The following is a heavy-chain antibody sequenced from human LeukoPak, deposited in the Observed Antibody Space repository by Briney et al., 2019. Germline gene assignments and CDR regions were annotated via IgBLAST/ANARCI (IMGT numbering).Heavy chain of an antibody. J-gene: IGHJ5*02. Sequence: ASVKVSCKASGYTFTSYDINWVRQATGQGLEWMGWMNPNSGNTGYAQKFQGRVTMTRNTSISTAYMELSSPRSEDTAVYYCARGLHCSGGSCYSSSWFDPWGQGTLVTVSS. D-gene: IGHD2-15*01. CDR2: MNPNSGNT. V-gene: IGHV1-8*01. CDR1: GYTFTSYD. CDR3: ARGLHCSGGSCYSSSWFDP.